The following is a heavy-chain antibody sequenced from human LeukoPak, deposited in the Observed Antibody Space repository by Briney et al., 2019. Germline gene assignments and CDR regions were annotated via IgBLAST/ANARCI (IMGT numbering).Heavy chain of an antibody. CDR2: IIDNGVST. J-gene: IGHJ4*02. CDR1: GFTFGSNA. V-gene: IGHV3-23*01. CDR3: AKDGYGSGSYYSLDFDY. Sequence: TGGSLRLSCAVSGFTFGSNAMSWVRQPPEKGLERVSSIIDNGVSTYYADSVNGRFTVSRDNSKNTLYLQMNSLRAEDTAVYYCAKDGYGSGSYYSLDFDYWGQGTLVTVSS. D-gene: IGHD3-10*01.